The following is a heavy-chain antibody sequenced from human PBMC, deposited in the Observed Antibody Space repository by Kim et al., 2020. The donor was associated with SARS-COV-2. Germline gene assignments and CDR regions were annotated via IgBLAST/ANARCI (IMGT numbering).Heavy chain of an antibody. CDR2: IYYSGST. V-gene: IGHV4-39*07. CDR1: GGSISSGGYY. Sequence: SETLSLTCTVSGGSISSGGYYWGWIRQPPGKGLEWIGSIYYSGSTYYNPSLKSRVTISLDTSKDQFSLKLSSVTAADTAVYYCARDFDTAIHYFDYWGQGTLVTVSS. CDR3: ARDFDTAIHYFDY. J-gene: IGHJ4*02. D-gene: IGHD5-18*01.